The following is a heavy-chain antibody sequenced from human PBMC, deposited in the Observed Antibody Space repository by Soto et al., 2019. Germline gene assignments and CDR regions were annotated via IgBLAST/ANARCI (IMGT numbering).Heavy chain of an antibody. CDR2: INHSGST. CDR3: ARGRIAAAGTKRYYYYYMDV. CDR1: GGSFSGYY. D-gene: IGHD6-13*01. Sequence: SETLSLTCAVYGGSFSGYYWSWIRQPPGKGLEWIGEINHSGSTNYNPSLKSRVTISVDTSKNQSSLKLSSVTAADTAVYYCARGRIAAAGTKRYYYYYMDVWGKGTTVTVSS. J-gene: IGHJ6*03. V-gene: IGHV4-34*01.